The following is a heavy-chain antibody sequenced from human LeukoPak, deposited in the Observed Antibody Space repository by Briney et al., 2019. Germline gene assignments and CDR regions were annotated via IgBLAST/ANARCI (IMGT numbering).Heavy chain of an antibody. Sequence: GGTLSLSCAASGFTFSSYCWHWVRQAPGKGLVWVSRINSDGSSTSYADSVKGRFTISRDNAKNTLYLQMNSLRAEDTAVYYCASGQGHCMDVWGQGTTVTVSS. J-gene: IGHJ6*02. V-gene: IGHV3-74*01. CDR1: GFTFSSYC. CDR2: INSDGSST. CDR3: ASGQGHCMDV.